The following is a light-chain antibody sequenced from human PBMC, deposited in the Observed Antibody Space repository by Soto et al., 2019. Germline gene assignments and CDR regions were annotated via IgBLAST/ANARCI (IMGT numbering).Light chain of an antibody. CDR3: QQYDNDST. Sequence: DIQMTQSPSALSASVGDRVTITCRASQRITGWLAWYQQKPGKGPQLLIYDASSMESGVPPRLSGSGSGTEFTLTISNLQPDDFATYYCQQYDNDSTFGQGTKVDIK. J-gene: IGKJ1*01. V-gene: IGKV1-5*01. CDR1: QRITGW. CDR2: DAS.